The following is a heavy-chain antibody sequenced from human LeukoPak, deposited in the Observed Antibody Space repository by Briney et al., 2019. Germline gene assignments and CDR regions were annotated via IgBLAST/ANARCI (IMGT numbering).Heavy chain of an antibody. V-gene: IGHV4-4*02. Sequence: PSETLSLTCGVSGGSIDSTNYWSWVRQAPGRGLEWIGEIAHDGTRNHNSSLRSRVAMSFDRANNYFSLSLTAVTAADTALYYRTRENRPFCPFAFWGQGVLVTVSS. CDR3: TRENRPFCPFAF. J-gene: IGHJ4*02. CDR1: GGSIDSTNY. CDR2: IAHDGTR. D-gene: IGHD2/OR15-2a*01.